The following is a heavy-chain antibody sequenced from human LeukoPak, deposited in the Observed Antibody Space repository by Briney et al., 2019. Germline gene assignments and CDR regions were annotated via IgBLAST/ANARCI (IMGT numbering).Heavy chain of an antibody. CDR1: GVSISSYY. D-gene: IGHD6-19*01. V-gene: IGHV4-59*08. CDR3: ARHSTSGWNWFDP. Sequence: PSETLSLTCTVSGVSISSYYWSWIRQPPGKGLEWIGYIYYSGSTNYNPSLKSRVTISVDMSKNQFSLKLSSVTAADTAVYYCARHSTSGWNWFDPWGQGTLVTVSS. J-gene: IGHJ5*02. CDR2: IYYSGST.